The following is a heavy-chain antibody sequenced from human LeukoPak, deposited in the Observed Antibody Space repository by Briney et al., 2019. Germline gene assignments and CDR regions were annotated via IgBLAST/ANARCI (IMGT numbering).Heavy chain of an antibody. CDR2: IIPIFGTA. J-gene: IGHJ3*02. D-gene: IGHD3-3*01. Sequence: SVKVSCKASGGTFSSYAISWVRQAPGQGLEWMGGIIPIFGTANYAQKFQGRVTITADESTSTAYMELSSLRSEDTAVYYCAMRFGVVIMDAFDIWGQGTMVTVSS. CDR1: GGTFSSYA. CDR3: AMRFGVVIMDAFDI. V-gene: IGHV1-69*13.